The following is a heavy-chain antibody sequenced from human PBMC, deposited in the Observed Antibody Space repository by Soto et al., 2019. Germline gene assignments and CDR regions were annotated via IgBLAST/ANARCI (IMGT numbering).Heavy chain of an antibody. CDR2: ISSSSTYI. J-gene: IGHJ4*02. Sequence: PGGSLSLSCAASGFTFSTYSMNWVRQAPGKGLEWVSYISSSSTYIYYADSVKGRFTISRDNAKNSLYLQMNSLRAEDTAVYYCLIAVAGSFAPDYWGQGTLVTVSS. CDR1: GFTFSTYS. V-gene: IGHV3-21*01. CDR3: LIAVAGSFAPDY. D-gene: IGHD6-19*01.